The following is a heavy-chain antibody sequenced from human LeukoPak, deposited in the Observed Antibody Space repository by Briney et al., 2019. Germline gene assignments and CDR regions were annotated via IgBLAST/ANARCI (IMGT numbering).Heavy chain of an antibody. Sequence: ASVTVSCKASGHTFTAYYMFWVRQAPGQGLEWMGWINPNSGGTNYAPTSQGRVTMTRDTSISTAYMELSGLTSDDTAVYFCATYYSDTSARDWGQGTLVTVSS. CDR3: ATYYSDTSARD. D-gene: IGHD3-22*01. CDR1: GHTFTAYY. CDR2: INPNSGGT. J-gene: IGHJ4*02. V-gene: IGHV1-2*02.